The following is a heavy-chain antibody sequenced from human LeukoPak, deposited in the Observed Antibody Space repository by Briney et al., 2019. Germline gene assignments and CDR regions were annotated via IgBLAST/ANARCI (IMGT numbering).Heavy chain of an antibody. D-gene: IGHD3-3*01. CDR2: IKQDGSEK. CDR3: ASLLTYYDFWSGYSSWFDY. J-gene: IGHJ4*02. V-gene: IGHV3-7*03. CDR1: GFTFSSYW. Sequence: GGSLRLSCAASGFTFSSYWMSWVRQAPGKGLEWVANIKQDGSEKYYVDSVKGRLTISRDNAKNSLYLQMNSLRAEDTAVYYCASLLTYYDFWSGYSSWFDYWGQGTLVTVSS.